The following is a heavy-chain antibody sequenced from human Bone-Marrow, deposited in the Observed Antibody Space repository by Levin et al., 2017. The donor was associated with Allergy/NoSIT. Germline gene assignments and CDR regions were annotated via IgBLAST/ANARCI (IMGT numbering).Heavy chain of an antibody. CDR2: MNPSKGAA. J-gene: IGHJ4*02. CDR3: ARTGYSGYHLLV. D-gene: IGHD3-22*01. V-gene: IGHV1-8*01. Sequence: GESLKISCKASGYPFTSFDVNWVRQAPGQGLEWIGWMNPSKGAAGYAPKFQGRVTLTRDTSTSTAFLEIGSLKSDDTAMYYCARTGYSGYHLLVWGQGTLVAVSS. CDR1: GYPFTSFD.